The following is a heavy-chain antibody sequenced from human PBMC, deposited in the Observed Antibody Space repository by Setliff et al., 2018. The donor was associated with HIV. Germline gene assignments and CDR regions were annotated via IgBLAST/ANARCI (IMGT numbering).Heavy chain of an antibody. D-gene: IGHD3-22*01. CDR3: ARHPDSGFYYSPLLNNWYFDL. J-gene: IGHJ2*01. V-gene: IGHV4-4*09. Sequence: SETLSLTCIVSGASISTYSWSWIRQSPGKGLECIGYISTSGSTNYNPSLKSRVTISLDTSKNQFSLKPTSVTAADTAVYYCARHPDSGFYYSPLLNNWYFDLWGPGTLVTVSS. CDR1: GASISTYS. CDR2: ISTSGST.